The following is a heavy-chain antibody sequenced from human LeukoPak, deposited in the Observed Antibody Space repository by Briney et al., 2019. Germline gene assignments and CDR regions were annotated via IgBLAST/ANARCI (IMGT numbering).Heavy chain of an antibody. CDR1: GFTFSSYW. J-gene: IGHJ3*02. CDR3: AKPEWELSYAFDI. Sequence: GGSLRLSCAASGFTFSSYWMSWVRQAPGKGLEWVANIKQDGSEKNYVDSVKGRFTISRDNSKNTLYLQMNSLRAEDTAVYYCAKPEWELSYAFDIWGQGTMVTVSS. CDR2: IKQDGSEK. D-gene: IGHD1-26*01. V-gene: IGHV3-7*03.